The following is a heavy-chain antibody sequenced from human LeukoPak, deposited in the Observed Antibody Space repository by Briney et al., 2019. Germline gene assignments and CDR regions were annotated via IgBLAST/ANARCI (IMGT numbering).Heavy chain of an antibody. J-gene: IGHJ4*02. Sequence: PGGSLRLSCAASGFTFSSYSMNWVRQAPGKGLEWVSYISSSSSTIYYADSVKGRFTISRDNAKNSLYLQMNSLRDEDTAVYYCARDADRVEMATDFDHWGQGTLVTVSS. CDR1: GFTFSSYS. CDR3: ARDADRVEMATDFDH. CDR2: ISSSSSTI. V-gene: IGHV3-48*02. D-gene: IGHD5-24*01.